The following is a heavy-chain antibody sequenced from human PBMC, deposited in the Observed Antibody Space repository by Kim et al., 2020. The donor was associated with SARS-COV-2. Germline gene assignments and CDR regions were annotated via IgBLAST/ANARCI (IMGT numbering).Heavy chain of an antibody. CDR2: ISGSGGST. V-gene: IGHV3-23*01. CDR1: GFTFISYG. D-gene: IGHD1-26*01. J-gene: IGHJ6*02. CDR3: AKGKVVGGNQYYGMDV. Sequence: GGSLRLSCAASGFTFISYGMSWVRQAPGKGLEWVSGISGSGGSTYYADSVKGRFTISRDNSKNTLYLQMISLRVEDTAIYYCAKGKVVGGNQYYGMDVWGQGTTVTVSS.